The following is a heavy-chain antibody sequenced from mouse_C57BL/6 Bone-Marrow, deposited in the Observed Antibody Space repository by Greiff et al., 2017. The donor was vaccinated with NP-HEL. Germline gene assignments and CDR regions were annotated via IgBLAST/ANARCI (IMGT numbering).Heavy chain of an antibody. D-gene: IGHD2-4*01. CDR2: INPYNGDT. CDR3: ARYDYPYYYAMDY. CDR1: GYSFTGYF. Sequence: EVQLQQSGPELVKPGDSVKISCKASGYSFTGYFMNWVMQSHGKSLEWIGRINPYNGDTFYNQKFKGKATLTVDKSSSTAHMELRSLTSEDSAVYYCARYDYPYYYAMDYWGQGTSVTVSS. J-gene: IGHJ4*01. V-gene: IGHV1-20*01.